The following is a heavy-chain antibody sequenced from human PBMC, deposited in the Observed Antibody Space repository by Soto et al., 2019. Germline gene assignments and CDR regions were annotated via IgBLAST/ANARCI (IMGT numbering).Heavy chain of an antibody. D-gene: IGHD3-16*01. CDR2: ISAYNGNT. Sequence: ASVKVSCKASGYTFTSYGISWVRQAPGQGLEWMGWISAYNGNTNYAQKLQGRVTMTTDTSTSAAYMELRSLRSDDTAVYYCARLGVGGSYEVDYSYNYRGVGEKGTRFTFP. CDR1: GYTFTSYG. J-gene: IGHJ6*03. V-gene: IGHV1-18*01. CDR3: ARLGVGGSYEVDYSYNYRGV.